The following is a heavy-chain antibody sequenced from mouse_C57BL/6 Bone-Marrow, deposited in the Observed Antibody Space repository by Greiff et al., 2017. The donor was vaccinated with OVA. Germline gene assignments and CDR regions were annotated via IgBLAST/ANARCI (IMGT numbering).Heavy chain of an antibody. D-gene: IGHD1-1*01. CDR1: GYTFTGYW. CDR3: ARAVYYCGSSDWYFGV. V-gene: IGHV1-9*01. CDR2: ILPGSGST. J-gene: IGHJ1*03. Sequence: VQLQQSGAELMKPGASVKLSCKATGYTFTGYWIEWVKQRPGHGLEWIGEILPGSGSTNYNEKFKGKATFTADTSSNTAYMQLSSLTTEDSAIYYCARAVYYCGSSDWYFGVWGTGTTVTVSS.